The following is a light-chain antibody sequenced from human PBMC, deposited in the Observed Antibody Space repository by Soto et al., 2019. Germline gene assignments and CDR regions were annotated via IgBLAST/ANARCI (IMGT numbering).Light chain of an antibody. CDR1: SSDVGGFNY. V-gene: IGLV2-8*01. J-gene: IGLJ1*01. Sequence: QSALTQPASVSGSPGQSLTISCTGTSSDVGGFNYVSWYQQHPGKAPKLMIYEVNKRPSGVPDRFSGSKSGNTVSLTVSGLQAEDEADYYCSSYAGSNNFVFGTGTKLTVL. CDR3: SSYAGSNNFV. CDR2: EVN.